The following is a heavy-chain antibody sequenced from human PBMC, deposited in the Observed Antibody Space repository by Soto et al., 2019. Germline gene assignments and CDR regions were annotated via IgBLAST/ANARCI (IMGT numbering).Heavy chain of an antibody. CDR2: IYYSGST. J-gene: IGHJ6*02. CDR3: SRVVVVPAAMYYYGMDV. CDR1: GGSISSGDYY. Sequence: SETLSLTCTVSGGSISSGDYYWSWIRQPPGKGLEWIGYIYYSGSTYYNPSLKSRVTISVDTSKNQFSLKLSSVTAADTAVYYCSRVVVVPAAMYYYGMDVWGQGTTVTVSS. V-gene: IGHV4-30-4*01. D-gene: IGHD2-2*01.